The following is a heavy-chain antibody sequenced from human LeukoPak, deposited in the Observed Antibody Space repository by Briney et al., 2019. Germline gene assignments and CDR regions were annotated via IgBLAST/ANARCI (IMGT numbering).Heavy chain of an antibody. CDR2: INTNSGGT. CDR3: ARWVRYCSGGSCSIFDY. Sequence: ASVKVSCKASGYTFTGYYMHWVRQAPGQGLEWMGWINTNSGGTNYAQKFQGRVTMTRDTSISTAYMELSRLRSDDTAVYYCARWVRYCSGGSCSIFDYWGQGTLVTVSS. V-gene: IGHV1-2*02. D-gene: IGHD2-15*01. CDR1: GYTFTGYY. J-gene: IGHJ4*02.